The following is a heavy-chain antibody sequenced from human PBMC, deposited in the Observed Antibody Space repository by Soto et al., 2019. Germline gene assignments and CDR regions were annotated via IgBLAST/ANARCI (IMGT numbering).Heavy chain of an antibody. CDR3: AIVYSGSYSDY. D-gene: IGHD1-26*01. Sequence: SETLSLTCTVSGGSISSSSYYWGWIRQPPGKGLEWIGSIYYSGSTYYNPSLKSRVTISVDTSKNQFSLKLSSVTAADTAVYYCAIVYSGSYSDYWGQGTLVTVSS. CDR1: GGSISSSSYY. V-gene: IGHV4-39*07. CDR2: IYYSGST. J-gene: IGHJ4*02.